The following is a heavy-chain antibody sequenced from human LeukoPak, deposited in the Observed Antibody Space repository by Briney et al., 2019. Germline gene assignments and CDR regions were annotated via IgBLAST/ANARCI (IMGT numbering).Heavy chain of an antibody. V-gene: IGHV4-59*01. Sequence: SENLSLTCTVSGGSITSYYWSWIRQPPGKGLEWIGYIYYSGSTNYNPSLKSRVTISVDTSKNQFSLKLSSVTAADTAVYYCARAEYDFWSGYYRPPNWFDPWGQGTPVTVSS. D-gene: IGHD3-3*01. CDR3: ARAEYDFWSGYYRPPNWFDP. CDR2: IYYSGST. J-gene: IGHJ5*02. CDR1: GGSITSYY.